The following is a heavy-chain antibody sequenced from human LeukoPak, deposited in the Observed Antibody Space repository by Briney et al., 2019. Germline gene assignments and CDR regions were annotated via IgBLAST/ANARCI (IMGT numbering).Heavy chain of an antibody. CDR3: ARCRPGITMVRGVPIYYYYGMDV. J-gene: IGHJ6*02. CDR1: GGSISSYY. Sequence: SETLSLTCTVSGGSISSYYWSWIRQPPGKGLEWIGYIYYSGSTNYNPSLKSRVTISVDMSKNQFSLKLSSVTAADTAVYYCARCRPGITMVRGVPIYYYYGMDVWGQGTTVTVSS. V-gene: IGHV4-59*01. D-gene: IGHD3-10*01. CDR2: IYYSGST.